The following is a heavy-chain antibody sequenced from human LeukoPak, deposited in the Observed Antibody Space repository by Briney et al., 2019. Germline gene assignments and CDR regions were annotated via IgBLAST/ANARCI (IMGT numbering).Heavy chain of an antibody. J-gene: IGHJ3*02. D-gene: IGHD3-16*01. CDR1: GVTISGYY. V-gene: IGHV4-59*01. CDR3: ARVLGGAFDI. Sequence: SETLSLTCTVSGVTISGYYWSWIRQPPGKGLEWIGYIYYSGSTNYNPSLKSRVTISVDASKNQFSLKLSSVTAADTAVYYCARVLGGAFDIWGQGTMVTVSS. CDR2: IYYSGST.